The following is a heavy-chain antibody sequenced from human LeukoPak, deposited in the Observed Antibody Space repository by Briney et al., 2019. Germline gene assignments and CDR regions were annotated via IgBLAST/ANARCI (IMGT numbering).Heavy chain of an antibody. J-gene: IGHJ4*02. D-gene: IGHD3-10*01. CDR3: ARDEYGSGSYYPTRFDY. V-gene: IGHV3-21*01. CDR1: GFTFSSYS. CDR2: ISSSSSYI. Sequence: GGSLRLSCAASGFTFSSYSMNWVRQAPGKGLEWVSSISSSSSYIYYADSVKGRFTISRDNAKNSLYLQMNSLRAGATAVYYCARDEYGSGSYYPTRFDYWGQGTLVTVSS.